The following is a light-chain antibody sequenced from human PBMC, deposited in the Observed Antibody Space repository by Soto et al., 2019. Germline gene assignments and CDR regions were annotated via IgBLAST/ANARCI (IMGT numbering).Light chain of an antibody. CDR2: AAS. CDR3: QKYGSAPMFT. Sequence: DIQMTQSPSSLSASVGDRVTITCRASQAISNYLAWYQQKPGKAPKLLIYAASTLQSGVPSRFSGSGSGTKFTLSISSLQPEDVATYYCQKYGSAPMFTFGQGTKLEIK. J-gene: IGKJ2*01. V-gene: IGKV1-27*01. CDR1: QAISNY.